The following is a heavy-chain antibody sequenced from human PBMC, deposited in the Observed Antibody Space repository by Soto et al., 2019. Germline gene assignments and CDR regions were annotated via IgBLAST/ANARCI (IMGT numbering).Heavy chain of an antibody. V-gene: IGHV4-59*08. J-gene: IGHJ1*01. D-gene: IGHD1-26*01. CDR1: GGSITTYY. CDR2: IYYSGST. Sequence: SETLSLTCTVSGGSITTYYWSWIRQPPGKGLEWIGYIYYSGSTNYNPSLKSRITISVDTSKNQFSPKLGSVTAADTAVYYCARSYSGSYHTPLQHWSQGTLVTVSS. CDR3: ARSYSGSYHTPLQH.